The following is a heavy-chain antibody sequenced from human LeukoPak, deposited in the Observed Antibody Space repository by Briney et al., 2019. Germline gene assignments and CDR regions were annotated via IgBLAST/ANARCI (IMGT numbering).Heavy chain of an antibody. CDR2: ISSNGGST. J-gene: IGHJ4*02. D-gene: IGHD2-2*01. V-gene: IGHV3-64D*06. CDR1: GFTFSSYA. Sequence: PGRSLRLCCAASGFTFSSYAMHWVRQAPGKGLEYVSAISSNGGSTYYADSVKGRFTISRDNSKNTLYLQVSSLRAEDTAVYYCVKDLDVVVPAAYDYWGQGTLVTVSS. CDR3: VKDLDVVVPAAYDY.